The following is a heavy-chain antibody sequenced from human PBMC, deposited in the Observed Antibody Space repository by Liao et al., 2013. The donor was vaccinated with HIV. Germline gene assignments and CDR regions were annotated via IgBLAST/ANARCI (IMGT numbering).Heavy chain of an antibody. Sequence: QVHLQESGPGLVKPSQTLSLTCTVSGASITSGNYYWSWVRQPPGKGLEWIGSIYYTGLTYYTPSLESRIIISLDTTQNQISLNLRSVTAADTAVFYCATRGTYGDYGGLAEPGNAFDIWGQGTMVIVSS. CDR2: IYYTGLT. J-gene: IGHJ3*02. CDR3: ATRGTYGDYGGLAEPGNAFDI. D-gene: IGHD4-17*01. CDR1: GASITSGNYY. V-gene: IGHV4-30-4*08.